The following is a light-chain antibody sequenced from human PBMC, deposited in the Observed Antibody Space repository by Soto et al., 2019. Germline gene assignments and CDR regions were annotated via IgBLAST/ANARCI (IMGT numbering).Light chain of an antibody. V-gene: IGKV3-20*01. CDR1: QSVSSSS. J-gene: IGKJ1*01. CDR3: QQYGSSPRT. Sequence: EIVLTQSPGTLSLSPGDRATLSCRASQSVSSSSLAWYQQKPGQAPRLLIYGASIRATGIPDRFNGSGSETDFTLTVSRLEPEDFAVYYCQQYGSSPRTFGQGTKVEI. CDR2: GAS.